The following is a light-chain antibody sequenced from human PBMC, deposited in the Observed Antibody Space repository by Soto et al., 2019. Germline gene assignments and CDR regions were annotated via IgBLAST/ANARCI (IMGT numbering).Light chain of an antibody. V-gene: IGKV3-20*01. J-gene: IGKJ2*01. CDR2: GAS. CDR3: QQYGSSVRT. CDR1: QSLSSNY. Sequence: EIVLTQSPGTLSLSPGERATLSCRASQSLSSNYLAWYPQKPGQALRLLIYGASGRATGIPDRFSGSGSGTDFTLIISTLEPEDFAVYYCQQYGSSVRTFGQGTKLEIK.